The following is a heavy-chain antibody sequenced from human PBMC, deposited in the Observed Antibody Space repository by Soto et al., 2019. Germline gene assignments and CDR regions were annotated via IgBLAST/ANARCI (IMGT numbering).Heavy chain of an antibody. CDR3: AKDMRYCSGGSCYSHYYYYGMDV. V-gene: IGHV3-43*01. CDR1: GFTFDDYT. D-gene: IGHD2-15*01. J-gene: IGHJ6*02. CDR2: ISWDGGST. Sequence: GGSLRLSCAASGFTFDDYTMHWVRQAPGKGLEWVSLISWDGGSTYYADSVKGRFTISRDNSKNSLYLQMNSLRTEDTALYYCAKDMRYCSGGSCYSHYYYYGMDVWGQGTTVTVSS.